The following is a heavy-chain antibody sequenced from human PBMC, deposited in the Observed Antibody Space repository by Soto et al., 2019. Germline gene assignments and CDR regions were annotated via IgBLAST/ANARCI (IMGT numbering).Heavy chain of an antibody. CDR2: MNPNSGNT. V-gene: IGHV1-8*01. D-gene: IGHD4-4*01. J-gene: IGHJ6*03. CDR1: GYTLTSYD. Sequence: GASVKVSCKASGYTLTSYDINWVRQATGQGLEWMGWMNPNSGNTGYAQKFQGRVTMTRNTSISTAYMELSSLRSEDTAVYYCARSTTFLYYYYYYMDVWGKGTTVTVSS. CDR3: ARSTTFLYYYYYYMDV.